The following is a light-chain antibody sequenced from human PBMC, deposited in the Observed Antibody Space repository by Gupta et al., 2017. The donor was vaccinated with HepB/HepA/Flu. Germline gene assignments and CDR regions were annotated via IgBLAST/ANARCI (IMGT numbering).Light chain of an antibody. J-gene: IGLJ3*02. CDR1: SSDVGGYNY. CDR2: DVS. CDR3: DSYTSSSTWV. Sequence: QSALTQPASVSGSLGQSITISCTGTSSDVGGYNYVSWYQQHPGKAPKLMIYDVSNRPSGVSSRFSGSKSGNTASLTISGLQAEDEADYYCDSYTSSSTWVFGGGTKVTVL. V-gene: IGLV2-14*03.